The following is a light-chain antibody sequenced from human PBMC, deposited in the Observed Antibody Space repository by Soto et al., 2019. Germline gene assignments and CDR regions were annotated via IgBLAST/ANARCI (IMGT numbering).Light chain of an antibody. CDR2: GAS. CDR3: QQLNSFPYT. J-gene: IGKJ3*01. Sequence: DIPLTQSPSFLSASVGDRVTITCRASQGISSFLAWYRQKPGKAPNLLIYGASTLQSGVPSRFSGSGSGTEFTLTISSLQPADFATYYCQQLNSFPYTFGPGTKVDIK. CDR1: QGISSF. V-gene: IGKV1-9*01.